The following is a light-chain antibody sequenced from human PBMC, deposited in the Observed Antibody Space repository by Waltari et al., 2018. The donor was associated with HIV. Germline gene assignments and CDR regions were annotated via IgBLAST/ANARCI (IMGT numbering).Light chain of an antibody. CDR3: QQYENWPPIT. CDR1: QSVNYN. CDR2: GAR. J-gene: IGKJ5*01. V-gene: IGKV3-15*01. Sequence: IVMTQSPPTLSVSPGERVTLSCRPSQSVNYNLAWYQQKPGQAPRLLIYGARGRADGIPARFGGSGSGTEFTLTISSLQYEDFAVYYCQQYENWPPITFGQGTRLEIK.